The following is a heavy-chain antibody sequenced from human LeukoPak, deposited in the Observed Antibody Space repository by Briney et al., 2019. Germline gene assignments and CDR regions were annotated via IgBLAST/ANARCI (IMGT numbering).Heavy chain of an antibody. J-gene: IGHJ4*02. Sequence: SGPTLVNPNQTLTLTCTFSGFSLSTSGVAVGWIRQPPGKALEWLGLIYWDDDKRYSPSLKSALTITKDTSKNQVVLTMTNMDPVDTATYYCAHRRDGYNSLDYWGQGTLVTVSS. V-gene: IGHV2-5*02. CDR2: IYWDDDK. CDR1: GFSLSTSGVA. D-gene: IGHD5-24*01. CDR3: AHRRDGYNSLDY.